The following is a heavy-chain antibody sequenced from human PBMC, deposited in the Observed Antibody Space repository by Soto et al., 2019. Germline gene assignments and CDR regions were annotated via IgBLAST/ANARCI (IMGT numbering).Heavy chain of an antibody. CDR2: INHSGST. CDR3: VRDGTKTLRDWFDP. Sequence: PSETLSLTCTVSGGSISSYYWSWIRQPPGKGLEWIGYINHSGSTNYNPSLKSRVTISVDTSKKQFSLRLRSVTAADTAVYYCVRDGTKTLRDWFDPWGQGISVTVSS. CDR1: GGSISSYY. D-gene: IGHD1-1*01. V-gene: IGHV4-59*12. J-gene: IGHJ5*02.